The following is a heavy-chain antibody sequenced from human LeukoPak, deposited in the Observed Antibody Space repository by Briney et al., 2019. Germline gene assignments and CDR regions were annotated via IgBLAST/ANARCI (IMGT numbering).Heavy chain of an antibody. J-gene: IGHJ4*02. CDR3: ARDRGPGDSSGYYGV. CDR2: ISGSSSNI. CDR1: GFSFSSYT. D-gene: IGHD3-22*01. Sequence: PGGSLRLSCAASGFSFSSYTINWVRQAPGKGTEWVSSISGSSSNIYYADSVKGRFTISRNNVKNSLYLQMNSLRAEDTAVYYCARDRGPGDSSGYYGVWGQGTLVTVSS. V-gene: IGHV3-21*01.